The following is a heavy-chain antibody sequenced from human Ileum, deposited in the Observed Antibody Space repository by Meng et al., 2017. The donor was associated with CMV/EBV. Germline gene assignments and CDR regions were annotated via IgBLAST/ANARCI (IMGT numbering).Heavy chain of an antibody. CDR3: ARYYDTSGYSFGRHFFDY. D-gene: IGHD3-22*01. CDR1: FSFYA. V-gene: IGHV3-23*03. Sequence: FSFYAMSWVRQAPGKGLEWVSVIYSGDSSTHYADSVKGRFTIFRDDSKNTVYLQMNSLRAEDTALYYCARYYDTSGYSFGRHFFDYWGQGTLVTVSS. CDR2: IYSGDSST. J-gene: IGHJ4*02.